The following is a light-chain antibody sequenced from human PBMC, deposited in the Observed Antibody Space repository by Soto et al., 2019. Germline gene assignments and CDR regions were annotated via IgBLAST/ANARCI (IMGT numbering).Light chain of an antibody. CDR2: WAS. CDR3: QQYYSTPPWT. CDR1: QSVLYSSNNKNY. V-gene: IGKV4-1*01. J-gene: IGKJ1*01. Sequence: DIVLTQSPDSLAVSLGERATINCKSSQSVLYSSNNKNYLAWYQQKPGQPPKLLIYWASTRESGVPDRFSGSGSGTDFPLTISILQAEDVAVYDCQQYYSTPPWTFGQGTKVEIK.